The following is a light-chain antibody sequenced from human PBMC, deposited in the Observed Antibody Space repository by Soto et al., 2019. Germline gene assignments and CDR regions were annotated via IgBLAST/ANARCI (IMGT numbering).Light chain of an antibody. Sequence: DIQMTQSPSSLSAFIGDRVTITCRTSHNISSHLNWYHKKPGKAPNLLIYAASSLQSGVPSGFSGSGSGTDFTLTITSLQPEEFATYYRQQRFRIPVTVGQGTKLQIK. V-gene: IGKV1-39*01. CDR1: HNISSH. J-gene: IGKJ2*01. CDR3: QQRFRIPVT. CDR2: AAS.